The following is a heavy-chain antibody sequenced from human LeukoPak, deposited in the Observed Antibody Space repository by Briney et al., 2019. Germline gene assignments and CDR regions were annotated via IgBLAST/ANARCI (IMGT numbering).Heavy chain of an antibody. V-gene: IGHV1-18*01. CDR2: ISAYNGNT. CDR3: ARDQAKTYYYDSSGYGY. Sequence: SVKVSCKASGYTFTSYGISWVPQAPGQGREWMGGISAYNGNTNYAQTLQGRVTMTTDTSTSTAYMELRSLRSDDTAVYYCARDQAKTYYYDSSGYGYWGQGTLVTVSS. D-gene: IGHD3-22*01. J-gene: IGHJ4*02. CDR1: GYTFTSYG.